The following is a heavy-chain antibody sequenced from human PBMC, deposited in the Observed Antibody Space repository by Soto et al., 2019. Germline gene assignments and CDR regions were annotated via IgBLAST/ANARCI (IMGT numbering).Heavy chain of an antibody. CDR2: INHSGST. Sequence: PAETLSLTCAVSGGFFSGYYWSWIRQPPGKGPERIREINHSGSTNYNPSLKSRVTISVDTSKNQFSLKLSSVTAADTAVYYCARGVLDFWSGYEYNWFDPWGQGTLVTVSS. V-gene: IGHV4-34*01. CDR1: GGFFSGYY. CDR3: ARGVLDFWSGYEYNWFDP. J-gene: IGHJ5*02. D-gene: IGHD3-3*01.